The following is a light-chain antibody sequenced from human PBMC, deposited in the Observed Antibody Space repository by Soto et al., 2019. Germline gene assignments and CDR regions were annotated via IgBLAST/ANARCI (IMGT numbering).Light chain of an antibody. Sequence: QSALTQPPSASGSPGQSVTISCTGTSSDVGAYNYVSWYQQHPGKAPKLMIYEVSKRPSGVPDRFSGSKSGNTASLTVSGLQTEDEADYYCSSYAGGNNLVFGTGTNSPS. J-gene: IGLJ1*01. CDR3: SSYAGGNNLV. CDR2: EVS. CDR1: SSDVGAYNY. V-gene: IGLV2-8*01.